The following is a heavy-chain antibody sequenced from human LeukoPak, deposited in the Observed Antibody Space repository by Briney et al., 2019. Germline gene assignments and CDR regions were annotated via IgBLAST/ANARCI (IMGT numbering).Heavy chain of an antibody. D-gene: IGHD1-26*01. CDR1: GFTFRNHA. J-gene: IGHJ4*02. Sequence: GGSLRLSCAASGFTFRNHAMNWVRQAPGKGLEWVSSISGSSSDIYYADSVKGRFTISRDNAKNSLYLQMNSLRAEDTAVYYCARDQGGTPNYWGQGTLVTVSS. V-gene: IGHV3-21*01. CDR3: ARDQGGTPNY. CDR2: ISGSSSDI.